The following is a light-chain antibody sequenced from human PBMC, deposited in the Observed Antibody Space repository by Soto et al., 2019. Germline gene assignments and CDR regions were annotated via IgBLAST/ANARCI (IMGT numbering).Light chain of an antibody. CDR3: QQYSNSPFT. V-gene: IGKV3-20*01. CDR2: GAT. Sequence: EIVLTQSPGTLSMSPGERATLSCRASQSVSSRYVAWHQQKPGQAPRLLLSGATNRATGIPDRVSGSGSVTDVTLTISRLEPEDCAVYYCQQYSNSPFTFGPGTKVVIK. J-gene: IGKJ3*01. CDR1: QSVSSRY.